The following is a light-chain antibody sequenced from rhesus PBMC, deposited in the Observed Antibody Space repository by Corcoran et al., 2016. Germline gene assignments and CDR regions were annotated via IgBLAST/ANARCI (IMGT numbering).Light chain of an antibody. CDR3: QHYYSTPYS. CDR1: QGITND. Sequence: DIQMTQSPSSLSASVGDRVTITCRASQGITNDLAWYQQKPGETPKLLIYEASSLQRGIPSRFSGSGSGTDFTLTISSLQPEEFATYYCQHYYSTPYSFGQGTKVEIK. J-gene: IGKJ2*01. CDR2: EAS. V-gene: IGKV1-25*01.